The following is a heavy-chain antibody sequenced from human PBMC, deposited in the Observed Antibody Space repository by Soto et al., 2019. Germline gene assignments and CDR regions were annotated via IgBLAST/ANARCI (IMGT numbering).Heavy chain of an antibody. D-gene: IGHD6-19*01. V-gene: IGHV3-15*01. CDR3: TTEGIAVAGGFDY. CDR2: IKSKTDGGTT. Sequence: EVQLVESGGGLAKPGGSLRLSCAASGFTFSNAWMTWVRQAPGKGLEWVGRIKSKTDGGTTDYAAPVKGRFTISRDDSKNTLYLQMNSLKTEDTAVYYCTTEGIAVAGGFDYWGQGTLVTVSS. J-gene: IGHJ4*02. CDR1: GFTFSNAW.